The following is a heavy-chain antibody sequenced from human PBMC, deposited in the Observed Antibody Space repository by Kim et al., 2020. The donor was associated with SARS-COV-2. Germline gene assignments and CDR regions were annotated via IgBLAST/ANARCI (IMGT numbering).Heavy chain of an antibody. V-gene: IGHV4-4*02. CDR1: GGSMSSFIW. CDR2: IYHSGST. CDR3: ARVDARSLIFHL. Sequence: SETLSLTCTVSGGSMSSFIWWCCVRQPPGQGLEWIGGIYHSGSTSYNPSRKSRLTMSLDKSNNQFSLRLTSVTAADTAVYSCARVDARSLIFHLWGQGTLVTVSS. D-gene: IGHD3-16*02. J-gene: IGHJ5*02.